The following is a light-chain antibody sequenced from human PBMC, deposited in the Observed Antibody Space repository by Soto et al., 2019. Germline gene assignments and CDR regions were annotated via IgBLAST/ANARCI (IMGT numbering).Light chain of an antibody. V-gene: IGKV3D-20*01. J-gene: IGKJ2*01. Sequence: IVWTQSPATLSMSPGERVTLSCGASQSVSSSYLGWYQQKPGLAPRLLIFDASTRATGIPDRFSGSGSGTDFTLTISRLEPEDFAVYYCQQYGSSPYTFGQGTKLEIK. CDR2: DAS. CDR3: QQYGSSPYT. CDR1: QSVSSSY.